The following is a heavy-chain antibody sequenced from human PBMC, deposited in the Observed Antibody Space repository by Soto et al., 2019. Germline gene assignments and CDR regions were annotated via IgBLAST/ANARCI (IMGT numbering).Heavy chain of an antibody. D-gene: IGHD6-19*01. Sequence: SETLSLTCTVSGGSISSSSYYWGWIRQPPGKGLEWIGSIYYSGSTYYNPSLKSRVTISVDTSKNQFSLKLSSVTAADTAVYYCESSSGWYFSDYWGQGTLVTVSS. J-gene: IGHJ4*02. CDR2: IYYSGST. CDR1: GGSISSSSYY. CDR3: ESSSGWYFSDY. V-gene: IGHV4-39*01.